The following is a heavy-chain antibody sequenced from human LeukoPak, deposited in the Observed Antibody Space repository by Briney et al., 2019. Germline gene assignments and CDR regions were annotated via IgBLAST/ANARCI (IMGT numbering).Heavy chain of an antibody. CDR2: ISSSGSTI. J-gene: IGHJ3*02. CDR3: ARAFPYYYGSGSNDI. V-gene: IGHV3-11*04. CDR1: GFTFSDYY. D-gene: IGHD3-10*01. Sequence: GGSLRLPCAASGFTFSDYYMSWIRQAPGKGLEWVSYISSSGSTIYYADSVKGRFTISRDNAKNSLYLQMNSLRAEDTAVYYCARAFPYYYGSGSNDIWGQGTMVTVSS.